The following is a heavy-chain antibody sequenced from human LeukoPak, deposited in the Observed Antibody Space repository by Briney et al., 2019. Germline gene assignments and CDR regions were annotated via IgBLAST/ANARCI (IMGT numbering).Heavy chain of an antibody. J-gene: IGHJ4*02. CDR3: TKYSGRIDY. V-gene: IGHV3-49*03. D-gene: IGHD5-18*01. Sequence: QPGRSLRLSCTSSGFTFGDYAMSWFRQAPGKGLEWVAFIRSKAYGGTTEYAAPVKGRFTISRDDSKSIAYLQMNSLKTEDTAVYYCTKYSGRIDYWGQGTLVTVSS. CDR2: IRSKAYGGTT. CDR1: GFTFGDYA.